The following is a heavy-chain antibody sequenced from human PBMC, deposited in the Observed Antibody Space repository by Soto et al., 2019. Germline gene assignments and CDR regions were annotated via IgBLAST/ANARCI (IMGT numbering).Heavy chain of an antibody. CDR3: ARGPLRRLDY. CDR1: GGSFSGYY. D-gene: IGHD2-15*01. Sequence: SETLSLTCAVYGGSFSGYYWSWIRQPPGKGLEWIGEINHSGSTNYNPSLKSRVTISVDTSKNQFSLKLSSVTAADTAVYYCARGPLRRLDYWGQGTLVTVSS. V-gene: IGHV4-34*01. CDR2: INHSGST. J-gene: IGHJ4*02.